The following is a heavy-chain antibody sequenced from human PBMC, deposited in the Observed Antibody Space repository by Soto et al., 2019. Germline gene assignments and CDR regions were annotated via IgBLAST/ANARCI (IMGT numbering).Heavy chain of an antibody. CDR3: CSPKPSYATSLYYFDN. V-gene: IGHV3-49*03. D-gene: IGHD2-2*01. CDR2: IRGEAYGGTT. Sequence: LRRACSASGLSFRIYTISWFRQAPVKVLEWVGFIRGEAYGGTTEYAAPVKGRFTISRDDSKGIAYLQMNSLKTEDTAVYYCCSPKPSYATSLYYFDNWGQGTLVTVSS. CDR1: GLSFRIYT. J-gene: IGHJ4*02.